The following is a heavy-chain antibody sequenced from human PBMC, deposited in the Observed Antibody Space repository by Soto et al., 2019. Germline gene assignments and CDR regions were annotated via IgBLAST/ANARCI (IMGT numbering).Heavy chain of an antibody. Sequence: EVQLVESGGGLVQPGGSLRLSCAVSGFTXXXFWMHWVRQAPGEGLVWVSRINTDGSSTSYADSVKGRFTISRDNAKNTLYLQMNSLRVEDTAMYYCAKRGVDTFGLSYWGQGTLVTVSS. CDR3: AKRGVDTFGLSY. CDR1: GFTXXXFW. CDR2: INTDGSST. J-gene: IGHJ4*02. V-gene: IGHV3-74*01. D-gene: IGHD3-10*01.